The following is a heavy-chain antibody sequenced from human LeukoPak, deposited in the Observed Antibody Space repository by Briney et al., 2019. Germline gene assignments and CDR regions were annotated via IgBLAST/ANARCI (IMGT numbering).Heavy chain of an antibody. D-gene: IGHD5-24*01. Sequence: ASVKVSCKASGGTFSSYAISWVRQAPGQGLEWMGRIIPILGIANYAQKFQGRVTITADKSTSTAYMELSSLRSEDTAVYYCAREVPREYYFDYWGQGTLVTVSS. CDR1: GGTFSSYA. J-gene: IGHJ4*02. CDR3: AREVPREYYFDY. V-gene: IGHV1-69*04. CDR2: IIPILGIA.